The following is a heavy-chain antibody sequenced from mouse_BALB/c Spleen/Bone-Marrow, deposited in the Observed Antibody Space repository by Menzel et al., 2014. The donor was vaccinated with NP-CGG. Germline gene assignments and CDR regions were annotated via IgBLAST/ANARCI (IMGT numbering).Heavy chain of an antibody. CDR1: GFTFTDYY. CDR2: IRNKANGYTT. J-gene: IGHJ2*01. CDR3: ARDGYDDY. D-gene: IGHD2-2*01. Sequence: EVQRAESGGGLVQPGGSLRLSCATSGFTFTDYYMSWVRQPPGKALEWLGFIRNKANGYTTEYSASVKGRSTISRDNSQSILYLQMNTLRAEDSATYYCARDGYDDYWGQGTTLTVSS. V-gene: IGHV7-3*02.